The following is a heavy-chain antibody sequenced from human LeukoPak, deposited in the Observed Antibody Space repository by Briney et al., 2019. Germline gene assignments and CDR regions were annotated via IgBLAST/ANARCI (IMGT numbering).Heavy chain of an antibody. CDR1: GGSFSGYY. J-gene: IGHJ6*03. CDR3: ARGRDVVVPAAYYYYMDV. Sequence: SETLSLTCAVYGGSFSGYYWSWIRQPPGKGLEWIGEINHSGSTNYNPSLKGRVTISVDTSKNQFSLKLSSVTAADTAVYYCARGRDVVVPAAYYYYMDVWGKGTTVTVSS. V-gene: IGHV4-34*01. D-gene: IGHD2-2*01. CDR2: INHSGST.